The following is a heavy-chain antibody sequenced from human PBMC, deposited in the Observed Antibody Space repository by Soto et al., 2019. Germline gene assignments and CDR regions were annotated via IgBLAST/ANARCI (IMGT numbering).Heavy chain of an antibody. CDR1: GGSFSGYY. V-gene: IGHV4-34*01. D-gene: IGHD3-10*01. CDR3: ARGVVGKYGSGSLAYYGMDV. CDR2: INHSGST. Sequence: QVQLQQWGAGLLKPSETLSLTCAVYGGSFSGYYWSWIRQPPGKGLEWIGEINHSGSTNYNPSLKSRVTISVDTSKNQFSLKLSSVTAADTAVYYCARGVVGKYGSGSLAYYGMDVWGQGTTVTVFS. J-gene: IGHJ6*02.